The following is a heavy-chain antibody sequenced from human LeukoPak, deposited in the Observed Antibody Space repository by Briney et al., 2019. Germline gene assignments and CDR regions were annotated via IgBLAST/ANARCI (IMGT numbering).Heavy chain of an antibody. Sequence: LSLTCTVSGYSISSGYYWGWIRQPPGKGLEWVSYISDSSSTIFYADSVRGRFTISRDNAKNSLYLQMNSLRAEDTAVYYCARDGRGYYDSSGYKFDYWGQGTLVTVSS. J-gene: IGHJ4*02. CDR1: GYSISSGYY. CDR2: ISDSSSTI. V-gene: IGHV3-11*04. CDR3: ARDGRGYYDSSGYKFDY. D-gene: IGHD3-22*01.